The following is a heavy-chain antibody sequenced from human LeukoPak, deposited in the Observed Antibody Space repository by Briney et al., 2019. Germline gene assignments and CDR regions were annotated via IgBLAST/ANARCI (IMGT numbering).Heavy chain of an antibody. J-gene: IGHJ4*02. V-gene: IGHV4-61*02. CDR1: GGSISSSSYY. Sequence: SETLSLTCTVSGGSISSSSYYWGWIRQPAGKGLEWIGRIYTSGSTNYNPSLKSRVTMSVDTSKNQFSLKLSSVTAADTAVYYCARDPPYGSGSYPDYWGQGTLVTVSS. CDR3: ARDPPYGSGSYPDY. CDR2: IYTSGST. D-gene: IGHD3-10*01.